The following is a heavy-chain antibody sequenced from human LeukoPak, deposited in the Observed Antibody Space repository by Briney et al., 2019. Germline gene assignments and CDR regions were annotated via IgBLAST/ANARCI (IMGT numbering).Heavy chain of an antibody. CDR2: IYYSGST. J-gene: IGHJ4*02. V-gene: IGHV4-39*07. Sequence: PSETLSLTCTVSGGSVSVGSYYWSWIRQPPGKGLEWIGSIYYSGSTYYNPSLKSRVTISVDTSKNQFSLKLSSVTAADTAVYYCVGIGGYFDYWGQGTLVTVSS. CDR1: GGSVSVGSYY. CDR3: VGIGGYFDY. D-gene: IGHD3-16*01.